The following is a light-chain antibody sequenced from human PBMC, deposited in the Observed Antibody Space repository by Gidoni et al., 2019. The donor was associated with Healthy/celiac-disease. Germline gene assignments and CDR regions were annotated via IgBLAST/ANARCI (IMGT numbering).Light chain of an antibody. CDR1: SSDVGSDNL. CDR2: EVS. J-gene: IGLJ2*01. CDR3: CSYAGSSTLV. Sequence: QSALTQPASVSASPGQSITISSTGTSSDVGSDNLVSWYQQHPGKAPKLMIYEVSKRPSGVSNRFSGSKSGNTASLTISGLQAEDEADYYCCSYAGSSTLVFGGGTKLTVL. V-gene: IGLV2-23*02.